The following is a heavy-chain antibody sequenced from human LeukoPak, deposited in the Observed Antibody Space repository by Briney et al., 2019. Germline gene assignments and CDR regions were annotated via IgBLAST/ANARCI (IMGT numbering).Heavy chain of an antibody. V-gene: IGHV1-8*03. CDR3: ARAQVVVAAAFDY. Sequence: ASVKVSCKASGYTFTSYDINWVRQATGQGLEWMGWMNPNSGNTGYAQKFQGRVTITRNTSISTAYMELSSLRSEDTAVYYCARAQVVVAAAFDYWGQGTLVTVSS. CDR2: MNPNSGNT. D-gene: IGHD2-15*01. CDR1: GYTFTSYD. J-gene: IGHJ4*02.